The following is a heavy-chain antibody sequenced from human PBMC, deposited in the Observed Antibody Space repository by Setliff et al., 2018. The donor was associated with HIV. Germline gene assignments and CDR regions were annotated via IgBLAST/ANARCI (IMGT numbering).Heavy chain of an antibody. J-gene: IGHJ3*02. CDR1: GGSFSGYY. CDR2: INHYGST. CDR3: ARGHSYDSYGYYLRGFDI. V-gene: IGHV4-34*01. D-gene: IGHD3-22*01. Sequence: SETLSLTCAVYGGSFSGYYWSWIRQPPGKGLEWIGEINHYGSTNYNPSLKSRVTISVDTSKNQFSLKLSSVTAADTAVYYCARGHSYDSYGYYLRGFDIWGPGTSVTVSS.